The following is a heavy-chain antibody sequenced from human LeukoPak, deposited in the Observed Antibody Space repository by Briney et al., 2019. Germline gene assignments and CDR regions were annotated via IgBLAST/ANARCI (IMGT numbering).Heavy chain of an antibody. CDR1: GYTFTGYY. CDR2: INPNSGGT. CDR3: ARDPLPHYYDISTFHWFDP. D-gene: IGHD3-9*01. V-gene: IGHV1-2*06. Sequence: ASVKVSCKASGYTFTGYYMHWVRQAPGQGLEWMGRINPNSGGTNYAQKFQGRVTMTRDTPISTAYMELSRLRSDDTAVYYCARDPLPHYYDISTFHWFDPWGQGTLVTVSS. J-gene: IGHJ5*02.